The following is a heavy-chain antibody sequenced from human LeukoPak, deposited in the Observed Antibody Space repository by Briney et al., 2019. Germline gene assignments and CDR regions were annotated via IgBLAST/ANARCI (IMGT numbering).Heavy chain of an antibody. Sequence: ASVKVSCKASGYTFTSYDINWVRQATGQGLEWMGWMNPNSGNTGYAQKFQGRVTMTRNTSISTAYMELSSLRSDDTAVYFCARGEVVPAAISYYYYGVAVWGQGTTVTVSS. D-gene: IGHD2-2*02. V-gene: IGHV1-8*01. J-gene: IGHJ6*02. CDR3: ARGEVVPAAISYYYYGVAV. CDR1: GYTFTSYD. CDR2: MNPNSGNT.